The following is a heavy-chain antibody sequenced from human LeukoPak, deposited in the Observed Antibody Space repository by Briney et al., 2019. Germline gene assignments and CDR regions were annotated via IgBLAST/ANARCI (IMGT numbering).Heavy chain of an antibody. D-gene: IGHD3/OR15-3a*01. CDR3: AREDYYFDY. Sequence: GGSLRLSCAASGFTFSSYEMNWVRQAPGKGLEWVSYISSSGSTIYYADSVKGRFTISRDNAKNSLYLQMNSLRAEDTAVYYRAREDYYFDYWGQGTLVTVSS. V-gene: IGHV3-48*03. J-gene: IGHJ4*02. CDR2: ISSSGSTI. CDR1: GFTFSSYE.